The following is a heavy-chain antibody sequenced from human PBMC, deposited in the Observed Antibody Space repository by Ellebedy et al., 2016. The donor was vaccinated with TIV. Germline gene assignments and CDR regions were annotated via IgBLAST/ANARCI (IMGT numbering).Heavy chain of an antibody. CDR3: AKGGPLGIGGGGYFDY. V-gene: IGHV3-23*01. J-gene: IGHJ4*02. D-gene: IGHD7-27*01. CDR1: GFTFSSCA. CDR2: ISGSGRST. Sequence: GESLKISCAASGFTFSSCAMSWVRQAPGKGLGWVSAISGSGRSTYYADSVKGRFTISRDNSKNPLYLQMNSLRAEDTAVYYCAKGGPLGIGGGGYFDYWGQGTLVTVSS.